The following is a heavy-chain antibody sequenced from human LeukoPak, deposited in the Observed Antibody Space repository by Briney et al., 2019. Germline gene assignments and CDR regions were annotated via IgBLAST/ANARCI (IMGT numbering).Heavy chain of an antibody. V-gene: IGHV3-30*18. D-gene: IGHD1-26*01. J-gene: IGHJ4*02. CDR2: ISYDESNK. CDR3: AKRASYSGSYYGY. CDR1: GFTFSSSA. Sequence: PGGSLRLSCAASGFTFSSSAMHWVRQAPGKGLEWVAVISYDESNKYYADSVKGRFTISRDNSKNTLYLQMNSLRAEDTAVYYCAKRASYSGSYYGYWGQGTLVTVSS.